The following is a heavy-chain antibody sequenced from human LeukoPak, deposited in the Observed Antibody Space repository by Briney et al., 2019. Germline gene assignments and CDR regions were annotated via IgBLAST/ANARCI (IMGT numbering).Heavy chain of an antibody. D-gene: IGHD4-17*01. CDR1: GGSIGSSSYY. V-gene: IGHV4-39*07. J-gene: IGHJ4*02. Sequence: SETLSLTCTVSGGSIGSSSYYWGWIRQPPGKGLEWIGSIYYSGSTYYNPSLKSRVTISVDKSKNQFSLKLSSVTAADTAVYYCARGAGDYRETDYWGQGTLVTVSS. CDR2: IYYSGST. CDR3: ARGAGDYRETDY.